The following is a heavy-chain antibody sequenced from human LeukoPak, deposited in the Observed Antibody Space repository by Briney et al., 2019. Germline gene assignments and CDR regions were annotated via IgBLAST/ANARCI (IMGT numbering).Heavy chain of an antibody. D-gene: IGHD3-9*01. CDR3: ARSDDDILTGYLY. V-gene: IGHV4-34*01. CDR2: INHSGST. J-gene: IGHJ4*02. Sequence: NPSETLSLTCAVYGGSFSGYYWSWIRQPPGKGLEWIGEINHSGSTNYNPSLKSRVTISVDTSKNQFSLKLSSVTAADTAVYYCARSDDDILTGYLYWGQGTLVTVSS. CDR1: GGSFSGYY.